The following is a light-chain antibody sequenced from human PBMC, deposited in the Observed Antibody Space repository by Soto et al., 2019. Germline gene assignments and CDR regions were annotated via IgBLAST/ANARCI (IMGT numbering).Light chain of an antibody. CDR2: GAS. J-gene: IGKJ1*01. Sequence: EIVLTHSPGTLSLSPWEIATLSCRASQSVSSYRLAWYQQKPGQPPRLLISGASSRATGIPDRFSGSGSGTEFTLTISSLQSEDFAVYYCQQYNNWPRTFGQGTKVDIK. V-gene: IGKV3D-15*01. CDR3: QQYNNWPRT. CDR1: QSVSSY.